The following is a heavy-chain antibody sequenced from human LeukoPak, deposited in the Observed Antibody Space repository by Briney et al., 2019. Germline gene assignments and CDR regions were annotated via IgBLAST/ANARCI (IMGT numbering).Heavy chain of an antibody. V-gene: IGHV4-59*01. D-gene: IGHD6-13*01. Sequence: SETLSLTCTVSGSSMNNYYWTWIRQSPGKGLEWIGYFHYTRNTNYNPSLRGRVTMSADTSKNHFSLKLNSATAADTAVYYCAKDSSSWYYWGQGTLVTVSS. CDR3: AKDSSSWYY. CDR1: GSSMNNYY. J-gene: IGHJ4*02. CDR2: FHYTRNT.